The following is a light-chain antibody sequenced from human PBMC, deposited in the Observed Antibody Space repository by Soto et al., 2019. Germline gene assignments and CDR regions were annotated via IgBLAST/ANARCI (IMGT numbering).Light chain of an antibody. V-gene: IGKV2-28*01. CDR2: LGS. CDR1: QSLLHSNGYNY. Sequence: DIVMTQSPLSLPVTPGEPASISCRSSQSLLHSNGYNYLDWYLQKPGQSPQLLIYLGSNRASGVSDRFSGGGSGTDFTLKISRVEAEDVGVYYCMQPLQSWTFGQGTKVDIK. CDR3: MQPLQSWT. J-gene: IGKJ1*01.